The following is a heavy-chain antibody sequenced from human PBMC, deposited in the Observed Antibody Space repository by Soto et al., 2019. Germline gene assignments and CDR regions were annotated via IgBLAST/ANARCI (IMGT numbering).Heavy chain of an antibody. CDR2: IIPALGTA. D-gene: IGHD4-17*01. J-gene: IGHJ2*01. CDR1: GGTFSSHT. Sequence: QDQLVQSGAEVKKPGSSVKVSCKASGGTFSSHTFSWVRQAPGQGLEWMGRIIPALGTATYAQKFQGRVTTTAEDSATPVSLGLKGLSSADTAVYYCARPDFGDYWYFDLWGRGTLVTVSS. V-gene: IGHV1-69*08. CDR3: ARPDFGDYWYFDL.